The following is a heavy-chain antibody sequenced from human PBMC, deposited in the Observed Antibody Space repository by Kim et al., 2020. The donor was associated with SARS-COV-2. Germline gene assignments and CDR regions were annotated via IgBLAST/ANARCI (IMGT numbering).Heavy chain of an antibody. Sequence: ADSVKGRFTISRDNSKNTLYLQMNSLRAEDTAVYYCAKSSGVRGVRGFDPWGQGTLVTVSS. CDR3: AKSSGVRGVRGFDP. D-gene: IGHD3-10*01. V-gene: IGHV3-23*01. J-gene: IGHJ5*02.